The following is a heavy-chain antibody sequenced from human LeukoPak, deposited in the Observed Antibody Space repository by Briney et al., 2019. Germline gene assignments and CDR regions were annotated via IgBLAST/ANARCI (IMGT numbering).Heavy chain of an antibody. CDR3: ARQDSGYIDY. V-gene: IGHV6-1*01. J-gene: IGHJ4*02. CDR2: TFYRSKWHN. D-gene: IGHD3-22*01. CDR1: GDSVSSNSAA. Sequence: SQTLSLTCTISGDSVSSNSAAWNWIRQSPSRGLEWLGRTFYRSKWHNDYAISVKSRITISPDTSKNQFSLQLNSVTPADTAVYYCARQDSGYIDYWGQGTLVTVSS.